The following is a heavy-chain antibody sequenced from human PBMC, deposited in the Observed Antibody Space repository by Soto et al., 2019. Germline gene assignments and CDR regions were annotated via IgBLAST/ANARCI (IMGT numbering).Heavy chain of an antibody. CDR2: ISGSGGST. J-gene: IGHJ6*02. CDR1: GFTFSSYA. Sequence: LRLSCAASGFTFSSYAMSWVRQAPGKGLEWVSAISGSGGSTYYADSVKGRFTISRDNSKNTLYLQMNSLRAEDTAVYYCATSYGGNSPYYYYAMDVWGQGTTVTVSS. CDR3: ATSYGGNSPYYYYAMDV. D-gene: IGHD4-17*01. V-gene: IGHV3-23*01.